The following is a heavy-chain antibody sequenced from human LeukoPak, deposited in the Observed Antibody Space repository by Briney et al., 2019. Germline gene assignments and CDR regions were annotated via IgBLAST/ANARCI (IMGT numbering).Heavy chain of an antibody. CDR3: ATYRQVLLPFES. V-gene: IGHV3-30*03. CDR1: GFTFSSYG. CDR2: ISYDGSNK. J-gene: IGHJ4*02. Sequence: PGGSLRLSCAASGFTFSSYGMHWVRQAPGKGLEWVAVISYDGSNKYYADSVKGRFTTSRDNSKSTLSLQMNSLRAEDTAIYYCATYRQVLLPFESWGQGTLVTVSS. D-gene: IGHD2-8*02.